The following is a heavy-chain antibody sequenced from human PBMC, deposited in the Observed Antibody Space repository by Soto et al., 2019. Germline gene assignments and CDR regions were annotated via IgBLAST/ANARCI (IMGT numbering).Heavy chain of an antibody. CDR2: ISYGGGTT. J-gene: IGHJ4*02. Sequence: EVQLLESGGGLVQPGESLRLSCAASEFTFSNYAMSWVRQAPGKGLEWVSAISYGGGTTYYADSVKGRFTISRDNSKNTLYLQMNSLRAEDTAVYYCAKNPGYYYDSTGYHFDYWGQGTLVTVSS. D-gene: IGHD3-22*01. CDR3: AKNPGYYYDSTGYHFDY. V-gene: IGHV3-23*01. CDR1: EFTFSNYA.